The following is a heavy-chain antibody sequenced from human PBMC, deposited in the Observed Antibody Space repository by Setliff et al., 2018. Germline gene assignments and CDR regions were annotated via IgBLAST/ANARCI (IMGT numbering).Heavy chain of an antibody. J-gene: IGHJ4*02. CDR1: GFTFSSYW. Sequence: PGGSLRLSCAASGFTFSSYWMSWVRQAPGKGLEWVSYISSSGSTIYYADSVKGRFTISRDNSKNTLYLQMGSLRAEDMAVYYCARDGDSSGWYAGGEFDYWGQGTLVTVSS. D-gene: IGHD6-19*01. CDR2: ISSSGSTI. V-gene: IGHV3-48*01. CDR3: ARDGDSSGWYAGGEFDY.